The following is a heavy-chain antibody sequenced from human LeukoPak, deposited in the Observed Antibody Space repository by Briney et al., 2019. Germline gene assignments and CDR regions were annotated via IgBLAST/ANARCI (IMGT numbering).Heavy chain of an antibody. Sequence: PGGSLRLSCAASGFTFSSYAMTWVRQAPGEGLEWVSAISGTDGTTYYADSVKGRFTISRDNSKNTLYLQMNSLRAEDTALYYCAKALYDSGAHSFDYWGQGTLVTVSS. CDR3: AKALYDSGAHSFDY. CDR1: GFTFSSYA. CDR2: ISGTDGTT. V-gene: IGHV3-23*01. D-gene: IGHD3-22*01. J-gene: IGHJ4*02.